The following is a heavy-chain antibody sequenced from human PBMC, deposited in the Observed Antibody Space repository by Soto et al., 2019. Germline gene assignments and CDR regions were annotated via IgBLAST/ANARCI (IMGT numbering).Heavy chain of an antibody. Sequence: QVQLVQSGAEVKKPGASVKVSCNASGYTLSDANINWVRQAPGQGPEWMGIINPRADSTNYAQKFQGRVTLTRDTSTSTVYMELSSLRSEDTAVYYCARDLRAGGDYWGQGTLVTVSS. D-gene: IGHD1-26*01. CDR3: ARDLRAGGDY. V-gene: IGHV1-46*01. CDR1: GYTLSDAN. CDR2: INPRADST. J-gene: IGHJ4*02.